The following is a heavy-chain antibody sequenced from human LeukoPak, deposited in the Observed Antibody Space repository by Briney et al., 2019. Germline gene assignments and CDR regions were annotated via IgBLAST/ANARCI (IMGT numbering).Heavy chain of an antibody. CDR1: GGSISSGGYY. CDR3: ARGGGFYHRHDY. J-gene: IGHJ4*02. D-gene: IGHD1-14*01. Sequence: KPSETLSLTCTVSGGSISSGGYYWSWIRQPPGKGLEWIGYIYHSGSTYYNPSLKSRVTISVDRSKNQFSLKLSSVTAADTAVYYCARGGGFYHRHDYWGQGTLVTVSS. V-gene: IGHV4-30-2*01. CDR2: IYHSGST.